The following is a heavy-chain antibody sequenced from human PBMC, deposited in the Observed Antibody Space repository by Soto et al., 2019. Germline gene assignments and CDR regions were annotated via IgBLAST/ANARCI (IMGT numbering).Heavy chain of an antibody. CDR1: GGSFSGYY. CDR2: INHSGIT. Sequence: QVQLQQWGAGLLKPSETLSLTCVVNGGSFSGYYWSWVRQPPGKGLEWIGEINHSGITDSSPSLKSRVTISVNASRSEFSLNLTSVTAANTAVYYCARGRSSVPDLRGIGYYGLDVWGQGTTVTVS. J-gene: IGHJ6*02. V-gene: IGHV4-34*01. CDR3: ARGRSSVPDLRGIGYYGLDV. D-gene: IGHD3-3*01.